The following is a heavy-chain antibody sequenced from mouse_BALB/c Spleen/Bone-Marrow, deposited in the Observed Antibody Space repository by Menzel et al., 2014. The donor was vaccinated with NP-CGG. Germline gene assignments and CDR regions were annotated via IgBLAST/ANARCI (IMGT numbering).Heavy chain of an antibody. V-gene: IGHV5-12-1*01. CDR3: ARTTPYAMDY. CDR2: ISSGGGST. D-gene: IGHD5-5*01. CDR1: GFAFSSYD. Sequence: EVKVVESGGGLVKPGGSLKLSCAASGFAFSSYDMSWVRRTPEKRLEWVAYISSGGGSTYYPDTVKGRFTISRDNAKNTPYLQMSSLKSEDTAMYYCARTTPYAMDYWGQGTSVTVSS. J-gene: IGHJ4*01.